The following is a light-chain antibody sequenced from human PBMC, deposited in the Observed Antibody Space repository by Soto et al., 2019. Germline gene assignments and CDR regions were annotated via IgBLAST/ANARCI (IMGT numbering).Light chain of an antibody. Sequence: QSALTQPASVSGSPGQSISISCTGTSSDVGGYKYVSWYQQHPGKAPKLLIYEVSNRPSGVSNRFSGSKSGNTAPVTISGLQAEYEADYYCSSYTSTNTQGFGTRTKGTLL. V-gene: IGLV2-14*01. J-gene: IGLJ1*01. CDR2: EVS. CDR1: SSDVGGYKY. CDR3: SSYTSTNTQG.